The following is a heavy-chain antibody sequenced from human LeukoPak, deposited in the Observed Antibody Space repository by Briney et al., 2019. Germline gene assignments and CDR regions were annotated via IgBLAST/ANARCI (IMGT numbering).Heavy chain of an antibody. D-gene: IGHD5/OR15-5a*01. V-gene: IGHV3-11*06. Sequence: GGSLRLSCAASGFTFSNYHMSWIRQAPGKGLEWVSYISTSSSYTNYADSVKGRFTISRDNAKNSLYLQMNSLRAEDTAVYYCARTSSSVLDYWGQGTLVTVSS. CDR1: GFTFSNYH. CDR2: ISTSSSYT. CDR3: ARTSSSVLDY. J-gene: IGHJ4*02.